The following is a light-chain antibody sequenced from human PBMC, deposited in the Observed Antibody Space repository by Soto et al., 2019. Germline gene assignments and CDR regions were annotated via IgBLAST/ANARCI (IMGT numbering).Light chain of an antibody. V-gene: IGKV3-20*01. CDR3: QQYGSSPQT. CDR1: QSVSSSY. J-gene: IGKJ5*01. CDR2: GAS. Sequence: EIVLTQSPGTLSLSPGERATLSCRASQSVSSSYLAWYQQKPGQAPRLLIYGASSSATGIPDRFSGSVSGTDFTLTISRLEPEDFAVYYCQQYGSSPQTFGQGTRLEIK.